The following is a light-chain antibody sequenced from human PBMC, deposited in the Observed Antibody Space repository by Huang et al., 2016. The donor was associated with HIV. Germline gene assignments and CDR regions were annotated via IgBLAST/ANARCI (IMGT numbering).Light chain of an antibody. Sequence: EIVLTQSPVTLSLSPGNMATLACRASQSSGTYLAWNQQKSGQAPRCLIYDASNRAAGVPARFSASGSETDFTLTIDSLDPDDFAIYHCQQRSKWPLTFGGGTKVEMK. CDR3: QQRSKWPLT. CDR2: DAS. V-gene: IGKV3-11*01. CDR1: QSSGTY. J-gene: IGKJ4*01.